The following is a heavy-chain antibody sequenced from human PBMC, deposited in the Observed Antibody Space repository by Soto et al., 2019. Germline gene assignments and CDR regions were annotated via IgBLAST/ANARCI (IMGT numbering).Heavy chain of an antibody. D-gene: IGHD4-17*01. J-gene: IGHJ4*02. CDR1: GFTFSSYA. CDR3: AKDSARIPGKKAREMTTVTQTPFDY. V-gene: IGHV3-23*01. CDR2: ISGSGGST. Sequence: GGSLRLSCAASGFTFSSYAMSWVRQAPGKGLEWVSAISGSGGSTYYADSVKGRFTISRDNSKNTLYLQMNSLRAEDTAVYYCAKDSARIPGKKAREMTTVTQTPFDYWGQGTLVTVSS.